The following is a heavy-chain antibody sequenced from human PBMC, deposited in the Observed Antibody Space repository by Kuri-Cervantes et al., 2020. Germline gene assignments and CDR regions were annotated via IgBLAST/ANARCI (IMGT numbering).Heavy chain of an antibody. D-gene: IGHD4-17*01. CDR1: GFTFRSYS. CDR2: ISSSSSTI. CDR3: ASAYGDSPYYYYYGMDV. V-gene: IGHV3-48*01. Sequence: GESLKISCAASGFTFRSYSMNWVRQAPGKGLEWVSYISSSSSTIYYADSVKGRFTISRDNAKNSLYLQMNSLRAEDTAVYYCASAYGDSPYYYYYGMDVWGQGTTVTVSS. J-gene: IGHJ6*02.